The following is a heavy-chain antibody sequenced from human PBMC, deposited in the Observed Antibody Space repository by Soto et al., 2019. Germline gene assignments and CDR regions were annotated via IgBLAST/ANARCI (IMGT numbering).Heavy chain of an antibody. V-gene: IGHV4-31*03. D-gene: IGHD6-13*01. CDR3: ARDRGIAALGNWFDP. CDR1: GGSISSGGYY. Sequence: SETLSLTCTVSGGSISSGGYYWSWIRQHPGKGLEWIGYIYYSGSTYYNPSLKSRVTISVDTSKNQFSLKLSSVTAADTAVYYCARDRGIAALGNWFDPWGQGTLVTVSS. CDR2: IYYSGST. J-gene: IGHJ5*02.